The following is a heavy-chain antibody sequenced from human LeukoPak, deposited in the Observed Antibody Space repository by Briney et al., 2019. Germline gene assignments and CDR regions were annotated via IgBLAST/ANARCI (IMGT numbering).Heavy chain of an antibody. V-gene: IGHV3-23*01. Sequence: GGSLRLSCAASGFTFSSYTMSWVRQAPGKGLEWVSTITTSDGNTYYADSVKGRFTVSRDNSKNTLFLKMNSLRAEDTAVYYCAKDGGLWVSAHWGDSWGRGTLVTVSS. D-gene: IGHD7-27*01. J-gene: IGHJ4*02. CDR3: AKDGGLWVSAHWGDS. CDR2: ITTSDGNT. CDR1: GFTFSSYT.